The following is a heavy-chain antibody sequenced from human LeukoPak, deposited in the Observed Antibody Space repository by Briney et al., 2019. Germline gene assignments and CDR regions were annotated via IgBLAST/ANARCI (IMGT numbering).Heavy chain of an antibody. V-gene: IGHV6-1*01. CDR1: GDSVSSTSAA. J-gene: IGHJ5*02. CDR2: TYYRSKWYN. D-gene: IGHD6-19*01. CDR3: AREEAVAGTIWFDP. Sequence: SQTLSLTCAISGDSVSSTSAAWNWIRQSPSRVLEWLGRTYYRSKWYNDYAVSVKSRITINPDTSKNQISLQLNSVTPEDTAVYYCAREEAVAGTIWFDPWGQGTLVTVSS.